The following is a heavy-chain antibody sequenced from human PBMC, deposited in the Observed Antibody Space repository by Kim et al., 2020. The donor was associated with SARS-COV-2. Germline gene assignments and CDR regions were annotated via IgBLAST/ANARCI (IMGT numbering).Heavy chain of an antibody. CDR1: GFTFSSYD. Sequence: GGSLRLSCAASGFTFSSYDMHWVRQATGKGLEWVSAIGTAGDTYYPGSVKGRFTISRENAKNSLYLQMNSLRAGDTAVYYCARDVGGGWYFYLWGRGTLVTVSS. J-gene: IGHJ2*01. CDR3: ARDVGGGWYFYL. D-gene: IGHD2-15*01. CDR2: IGTAGDT. V-gene: IGHV3-13*01.